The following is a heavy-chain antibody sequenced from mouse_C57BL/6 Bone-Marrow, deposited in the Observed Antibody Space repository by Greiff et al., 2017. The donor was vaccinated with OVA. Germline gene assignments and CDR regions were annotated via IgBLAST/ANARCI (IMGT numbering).Heavy chain of an antibody. Sequence: EVKLMESGGGLVKPGGSLKLSCAASGFTFSSSAMSWVRQTPEKRLEWVATISAGGSYTYYPDNVKGRFTISRDNAKNNLNLQMSHMKSEDTAMYYCARGGYGSSYWFAYWGQGTLVTVSA. CDR2: ISAGGSYT. D-gene: IGHD1-1*01. V-gene: IGHV5-4*03. CDR1: GFTFSSSA. J-gene: IGHJ3*01. CDR3: ARGGYGSSYWFAY.